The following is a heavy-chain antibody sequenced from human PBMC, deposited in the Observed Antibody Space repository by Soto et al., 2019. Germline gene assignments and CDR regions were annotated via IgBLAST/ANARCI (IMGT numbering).Heavy chain of an antibody. Sequence: QVQLVQSGAEVKKPGSSVKVSCKASGGTFRSYAISWVRQAPGQGLEWMGGIIPIFGTANYAQKFQGRVTITADESTSTAYMELSSLRAEETAVYYCALIRSTSCCYYYYYGMDVWGHGTTVTVSS. CDR1: GGTFRSYA. D-gene: IGHD2-2*01. J-gene: IGHJ6*02. CDR2: IIPIFGTA. CDR3: ALIRSTSCCYYYYYGMDV. V-gene: IGHV1-69*01.